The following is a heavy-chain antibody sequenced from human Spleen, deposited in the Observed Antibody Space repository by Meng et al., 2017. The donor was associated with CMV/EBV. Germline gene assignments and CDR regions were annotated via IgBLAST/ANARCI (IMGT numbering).Heavy chain of an antibody. D-gene: IGHD2-2*01. V-gene: IGHV3-21*01. CDR2: ISSSSSYI. CDR1: GFTFSSYS. J-gene: IGHJ4*02. Sequence: GESLKISCAASGFTFSSYSMNWVRQAPGKGLELVSSISSSSSYIYYADSVKGRFTISRDNAKNSLYLQMNSQRAADTAVYYCASLLVVPAAIRDYWGEGTLVTVSS. CDR3: ASLLVVPAAIRDY.